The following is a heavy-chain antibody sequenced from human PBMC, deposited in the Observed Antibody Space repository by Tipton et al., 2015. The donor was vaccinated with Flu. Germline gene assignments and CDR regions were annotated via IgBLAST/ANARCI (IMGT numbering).Heavy chain of an antibody. D-gene: IGHD1-1*01. J-gene: IGHJ6*02. CDR1: GDSISTTIYY. CDR2: IYYSGTT. V-gene: IGHV4-39*07. CDR3: ARDLWNDRRAYYYYGVDV. Sequence: TLSLTCTVSGDSISTTIYYWGWVRQPPGKGLEWIGSIYYSGTTYYNPSLKSRVTISADSSKNEFSLTLASLTAADTAVYYCARDLWNDRRAYYYYGVDVWGQGPIGH.